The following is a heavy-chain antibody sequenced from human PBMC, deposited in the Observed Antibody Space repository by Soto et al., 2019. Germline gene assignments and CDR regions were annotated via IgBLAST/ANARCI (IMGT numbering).Heavy chain of an antibody. D-gene: IGHD2-2*01. J-gene: IGHJ1*01. Sequence: QVQLQESGPGLVKPSETQSLTCNVSGGSISSYYWSWIRQPPGKGLEYIGHVYNSGSTIHSPSLKSRATISVDTSKNQFSLKLTSVTAADTAVYYCAGGSSLCWECFHHWGQGILITVSS. V-gene: IGHV4-59*01. CDR1: GGSISSYY. CDR3: AGGSSLCWECFHH. CDR2: VYNSGST.